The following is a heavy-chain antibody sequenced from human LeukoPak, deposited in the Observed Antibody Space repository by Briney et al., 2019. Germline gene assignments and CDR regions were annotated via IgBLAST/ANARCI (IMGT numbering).Heavy chain of an antibody. CDR3: ARPHPLYGDYGGVDAFDI. D-gene: IGHD4-17*01. V-gene: IGHV1-2*02. CDR2: INPNSGGT. CDR1: GYTFTGYY. J-gene: IGHJ3*02. Sequence: GASVKVSCKASGYTFTGYYIHWVRQAPGQGLEWMGWINPNSGGTNYAQKFQGRVTMTRDTSISTAYMELSRLRSDDTAVYYCARPHPLYGDYGGVDAFDIWGQGTMVTVSS.